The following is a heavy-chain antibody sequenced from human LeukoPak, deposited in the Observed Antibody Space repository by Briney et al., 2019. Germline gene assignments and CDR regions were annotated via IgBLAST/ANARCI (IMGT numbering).Heavy chain of an antibody. D-gene: IGHD6-6*01. Sequence: PSETLSLTCTVSGGSISSGSYYWSWIRQPPGKGLEWIGYIYHSGSTYYNPSIKSRVTISVDRSKNHFSLNLTSVTAADTAVYYCARDGKYSSSEYFDLWGRGTLVTVSS. J-gene: IGHJ2*01. V-gene: IGHV4-30-2*01. CDR2: IYHSGST. CDR3: ARDGKYSSSEYFDL. CDR1: GGSISSGSYY.